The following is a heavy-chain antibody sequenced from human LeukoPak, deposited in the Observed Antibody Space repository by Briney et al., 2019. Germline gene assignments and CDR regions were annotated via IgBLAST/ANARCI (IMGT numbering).Heavy chain of an antibody. V-gene: IGHV3-66*01. D-gene: IGHD5-24*01. CDR1: GFTVSSNY. Sequence: GGSLRLSCAASGFTVSSNYMSWVRQAPGKGLEWVSAIYSGGSTYYADSVKGRFTISRDNSKNTLYLQMNSLRAEDTAVYYCARTRSYYYGMDVWGQGTTVTVSS. CDR2: IYSGGST. CDR3: ARTRSYYYGMDV. J-gene: IGHJ6*02.